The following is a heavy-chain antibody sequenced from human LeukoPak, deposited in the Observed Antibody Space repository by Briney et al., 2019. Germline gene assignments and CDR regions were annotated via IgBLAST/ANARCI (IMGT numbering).Heavy chain of an antibody. D-gene: IGHD3-22*01. CDR3: ARGLGYYDSSGYYF. J-gene: IGHJ4*02. V-gene: IGHV4-59*01. CDR2: IYYSGRT. CDR1: GGSISSYY. Sequence: SETLSLTCTVSGGSISSYYWSWIRQPPGKGMEWIGYIYYSGRTNYNPSLKRRVNISVDTSKKKFSLKLSSVTAADTAVYYCARGLGYYDSSGYYFWGQGTLVTVSS.